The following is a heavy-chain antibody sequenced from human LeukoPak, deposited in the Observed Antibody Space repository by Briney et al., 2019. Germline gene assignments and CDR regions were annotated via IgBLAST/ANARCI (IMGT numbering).Heavy chain of an antibody. CDR1: GGSISSGGYS. CDR3: ARGGYCSSTSCPLYYYYMDV. V-gene: IGHV4-30-2*01. Sequence: SRTLSLTCAVSGGSISSGGYSWSWIRQPPGKGLEWIGYIYHSGSTYYNPSLKSRVTISVDTSKNQFSLKLSSVTAADTAVYYCARGGYCSSTSCPLYYYYMDVWGKGTTVTVSS. D-gene: IGHD2-2*01. J-gene: IGHJ6*03. CDR2: IYHSGST.